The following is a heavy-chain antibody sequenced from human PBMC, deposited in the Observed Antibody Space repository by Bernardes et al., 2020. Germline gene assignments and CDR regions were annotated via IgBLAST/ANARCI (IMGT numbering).Heavy chain of an antibody. Sequence: GGSLRLSCAASGFTFSSYDMHWVRQATGKGLEWVSAIGTAGDTYYPGSVKGRFTISRENAKNSLYLQMNSLRAEDTAVYYCAGTYSNYEDYYYYGMDVWGKGTTVTVSS. V-gene: IGHV3-13*01. CDR1: GFTFSSYD. CDR2: IGTAGDT. CDR3: AGTYSNYEDYYYYGMDV. J-gene: IGHJ6*04. D-gene: IGHD4-4*01.